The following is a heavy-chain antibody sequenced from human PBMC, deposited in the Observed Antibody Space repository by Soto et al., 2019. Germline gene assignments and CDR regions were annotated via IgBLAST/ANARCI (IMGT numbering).Heavy chain of an antibody. Sequence: GGSLRLSCAASGFTFNNYDMTWVRQAPGQGLEWVSSINPNGRATFYADSAKGRFTISRDNSESSLYLQMNGLRADDTAVYYCVKEGDIVILGGKGMADWGQGTTATVSS. CDR3: VKEGDIVILGGKGMAD. CDR1: GFTFNNYD. V-gene: IGHV3-23*01. D-gene: IGHD3-10*01. J-gene: IGHJ6*02. CDR2: INPNGRAT.